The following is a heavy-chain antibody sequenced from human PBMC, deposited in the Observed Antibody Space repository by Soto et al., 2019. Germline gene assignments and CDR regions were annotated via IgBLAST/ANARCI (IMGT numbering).Heavy chain of an antibody. Sequence: GESQKISSKGSGDNFTTYWIGWVRQMPGKGLEWMGIISPGDSDTRYSPSFQGQVTISADKSISTAYLQWSSLKASDTAMYYCARHGVGDILTGQPDYWGQGTLVTVSS. CDR1: GDNFTTYW. J-gene: IGHJ4*02. D-gene: IGHD3-9*01. CDR3: ARHGVGDILTGQPDY. V-gene: IGHV5-51*01. CDR2: ISPGDSDT.